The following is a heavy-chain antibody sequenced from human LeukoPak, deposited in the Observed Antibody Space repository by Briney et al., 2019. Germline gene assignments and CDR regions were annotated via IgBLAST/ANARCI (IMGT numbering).Heavy chain of an antibody. CDR3: ARGKQWLVPYYFDY. V-gene: IGHV4-59*01. Sequence: TSETQSLTCTVSGGSISSYYWSWIRQPPGKGLEWIGYIYYSGSTNYNPSLKSRVTISVDTSKNQFSLKLSSVTAADTAVYYCARGKQWLVPYYFDYWGQGTLVTVSS. J-gene: IGHJ4*02. CDR2: IYYSGST. CDR1: GGSISSYY. D-gene: IGHD6-19*01.